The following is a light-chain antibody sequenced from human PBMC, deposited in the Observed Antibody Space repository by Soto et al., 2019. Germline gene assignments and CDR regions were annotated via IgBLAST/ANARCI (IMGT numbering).Light chain of an antibody. Sequence: SYELTQPLSVSVALGQTASITCGGNNIGSKNLHWYQQKPGQAPLLVIYMNTNRPSGIPERFSGSKSGNTATLTISRDQAGDEADYYCQIWDSSTSVVFGGGTKVTV. V-gene: IGLV3-9*01. J-gene: IGLJ2*01. CDR2: MNT. CDR1: NIGSKN. CDR3: QIWDSSTSVV.